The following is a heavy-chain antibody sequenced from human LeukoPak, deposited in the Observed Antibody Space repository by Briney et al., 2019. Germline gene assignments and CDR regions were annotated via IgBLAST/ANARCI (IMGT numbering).Heavy chain of an antibody. CDR3: ARSAAGHYYYYMDV. V-gene: IGHV3-20*01. CDR2: INWNGGST. J-gene: IGHJ6*03. Sequence: GGSLRLSCAASGFTVSSNYMSWVRQAPGKGLEWVSGINWNGGSTGYADSVKGRFTISRDNAKNSLYLQMNSLRAEDTALYHCARSAAGHYYYYMDVWGKGTTVTVSS. D-gene: IGHD2-2*01. CDR1: GFTVSSNY.